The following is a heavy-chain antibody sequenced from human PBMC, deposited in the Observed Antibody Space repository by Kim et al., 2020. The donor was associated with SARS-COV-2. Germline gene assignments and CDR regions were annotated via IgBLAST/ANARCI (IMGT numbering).Heavy chain of an antibody. V-gene: IGHV7-4-1*02. CDR2: TNTGNP. Sequence: TNTGNPTYAQGFTGRFVFSLDTSVSTAYLQISSLKAEDTAVYYCAYYFDYWGQGTLVTVSS. J-gene: IGHJ4*02. CDR3: AYYFDY.